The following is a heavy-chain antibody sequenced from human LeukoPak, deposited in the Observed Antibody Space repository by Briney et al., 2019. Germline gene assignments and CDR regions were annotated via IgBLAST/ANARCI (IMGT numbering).Heavy chain of an antibody. CDR1: GGSISSCSYY. D-gene: IGHD4-17*01. CDR3: AREGTGDYADAFDI. Sequence: SETLSLTCTVSGGSISSCSYYWGWIRQPPGKGLEWIGSIYYSGSTYYNPSLKSRVTITVDTSKNQFSLKLSSVTAADTAVYYCAREGTGDYADAFDIWGQGATITVSS. J-gene: IGHJ3*02. CDR2: IYYSGST. V-gene: IGHV4-39*07.